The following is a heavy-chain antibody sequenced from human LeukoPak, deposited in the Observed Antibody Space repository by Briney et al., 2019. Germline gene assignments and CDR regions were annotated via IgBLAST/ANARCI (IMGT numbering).Heavy chain of an antibody. V-gene: IGHV1-69*06. J-gene: IGHJ4*02. Sequence: EASVKVSCKASGGTFSSYAISWVRQAPGQGLEWMGGIIPIFGTANYAQKFQGRVTITADKSTSTAYMELSSLRSEDTAVYYCARDQDDNWNSRGFDYWGQGTLVTVSS. D-gene: IGHD1-7*01. CDR3: ARDQDDNWNSRGFDY. CDR2: IIPIFGTA. CDR1: GGTFSSYA.